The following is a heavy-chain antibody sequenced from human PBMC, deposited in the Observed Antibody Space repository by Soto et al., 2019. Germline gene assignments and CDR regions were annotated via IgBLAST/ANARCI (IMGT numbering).Heavy chain of an antibody. CDR3: AIVRVTDSPLDH. Sequence: QVHLVESGGGVVQPGTSLTLTCTASGFTFRSSGMHWDRQAPGKGLEWLAFLAYDGSQKFYADSVKGRFSISRDNTKNTLYLHMSSLTAEDTAIYYCAIVRVTDSPLDHWGPGTLVTVSS. V-gene: IGHV3-30*03. CDR2: LAYDGSQK. CDR1: GFTFRSSG. D-gene: IGHD2-21*02. J-gene: IGHJ4*02.